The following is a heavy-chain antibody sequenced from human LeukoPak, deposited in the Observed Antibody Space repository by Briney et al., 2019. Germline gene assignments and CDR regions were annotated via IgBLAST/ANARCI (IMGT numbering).Heavy chain of an antibody. CDR2: IYSGGST. D-gene: IGHD3-10*01. J-gene: IGHJ4*02. CDR3: ARGVAEWFGELVY. Sequence: PGGSLRLSCAASGFTVSGNYMSWVRQAPGKGLEWVSVIYSGGSTYYADSVKGRITTSRDNAKNSLYLQMNSLRVEDTAIYYCARGVAEWFGELVYWGQGTLVTVSS. V-gene: IGHV3-66*01. CDR1: GFTVSGNY.